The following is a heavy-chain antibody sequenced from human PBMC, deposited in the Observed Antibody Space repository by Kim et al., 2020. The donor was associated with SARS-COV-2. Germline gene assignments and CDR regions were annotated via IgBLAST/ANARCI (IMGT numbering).Heavy chain of an antibody. CDR1: GYTFTSYG. J-gene: IGHJ4*02. CDR3: SRVRQQLNDY. V-gene: IGHV1-18*01. D-gene: IGHD6-13*01. CDR2: ISAYNGNT. Sequence: ASVKVSCKASGYTFTSYGISGVRQAPGQGREWMGWISAYNGNTNYAQKRQGRVTMTTDTSTSTAYMELRSLRSDDTAVYYCSRVRQQLNDYWGQGTLVTVSS.